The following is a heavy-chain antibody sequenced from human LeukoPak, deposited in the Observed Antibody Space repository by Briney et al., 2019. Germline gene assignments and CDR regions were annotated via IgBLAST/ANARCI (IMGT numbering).Heavy chain of an antibody. V-gene: IGHV3-21*01. Sequence: GGSLRLSCAASGFTFSAYSMNWFRRAPAEGLEWVSSISSSSSYIYYADSVKGRFTISRDNAKNSLYLQMNSLRAEDTAVYYCARRESYFDYWGQGTLVTVSS. CDR3: ARRESYFDY. CDR1: GFTFSAYS. CDR2: ISSSSSYI. J-gene: IGHJ4*02.